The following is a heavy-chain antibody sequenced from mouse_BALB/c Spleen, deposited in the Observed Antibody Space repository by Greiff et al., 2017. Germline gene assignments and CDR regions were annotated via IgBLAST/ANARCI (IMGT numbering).Heavy chain of an antibody. CDR3: ARQVYYGSSHWYFDV. J-gene: IGHJ1*01. CDR1: GFAFSSYD. Sequence: EVKLVESGGGLVKPGGSLKLSCAASGFAFSSYDMSWVRQTPEKRLEWVAYISSGGGSTYYPDTVKGRFTISRDNAKNTLYLQMSSLKSEDTAMYYCARQVYYGSSHWYFDVWGAGTTVTVSS. D-gene: IGHD1-1*01. V-gene: IGHV5-12-1*01. CDR2: ISSGGGST.